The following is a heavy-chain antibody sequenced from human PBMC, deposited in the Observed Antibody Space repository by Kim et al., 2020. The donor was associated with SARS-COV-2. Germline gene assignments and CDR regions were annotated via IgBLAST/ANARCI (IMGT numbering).Heavy chain of an antibody. CDR1: GYTLTELS. CDR3: ATGGGPVVPAATPFDY. D-gene: IGHD2-2*01. Sequence: ASVKVSCKVSGYTLTELSMHWVRQAPGKGLEWMGGLDPEDGETIYAQKFQGRLTMTEDTSTDTAYMELSSLRSEDTAVYYCATGGGPVVPAATPFDYWGQGTLVTVSS. V-gene: IGHV1-24*01. CDR2: LDPEDGET. J-gene: IGHJ4*02.